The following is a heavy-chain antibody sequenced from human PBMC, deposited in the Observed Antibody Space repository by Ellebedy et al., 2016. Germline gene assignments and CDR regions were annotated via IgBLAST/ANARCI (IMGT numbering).Heavy chain of an antibody. CDR1: GFTFSSYS. Sequence: GESLKISCAASGFTFSSYSMNWVRQAPGKGLEWVSYISSSSSTIYYADSVKGRFTISRDNAKNSLYLQMNSLRDEDTAVYYCARDLATYGGGWRAYWGQGTLVTVSS. CDR3: ARDLATYGGGWRAY. J-gene: IGHJ4*02. CDR2: ISSSSSTI. D-gene: IGHD6-19*01. V-gene: IGHV3-48*02.